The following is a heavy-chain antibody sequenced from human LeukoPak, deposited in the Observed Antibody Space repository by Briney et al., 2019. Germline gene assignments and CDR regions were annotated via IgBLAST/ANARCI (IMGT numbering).Heavy chain of an antibody. CDR1: GYSFTNYW. CDR2: TYPGESNT. CDR3: ARHVTTSDYESSWFDS. V-gene: IGHV5-51*01. D-gene: IGHD3-22*01. Sequence: GESLKISCEASGYSFTNYWIAWVRQTPGKGLEWMGITYPGESNTRYSPSFRGQFTISVDKSINTAYLQWSSLKASDTAMYYCARHVTTSDYESSWFDSWGQGTLVIVSS. J-gene: IGHJ5*01.